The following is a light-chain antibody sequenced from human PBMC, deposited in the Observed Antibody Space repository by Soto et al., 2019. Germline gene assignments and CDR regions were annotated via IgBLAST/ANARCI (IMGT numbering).Light chain of an antibody. V-gene: IGLV1-44*01. CDR3: AAWDDSLNGWV. J-gene: IGLJ3*02. CDR1: SSNIGSNT. Sequence: QSVLTQPPSASGTPGQRVTISCSGSSSNIGSNTVNWYQQLPGTAPKRLIYSNNQRPSGVPDRFSGSKSGTSASLAISGLQSEDEADYYCAAWDDSLNGWVFGGGTKVTVL. CDR2: SNN.